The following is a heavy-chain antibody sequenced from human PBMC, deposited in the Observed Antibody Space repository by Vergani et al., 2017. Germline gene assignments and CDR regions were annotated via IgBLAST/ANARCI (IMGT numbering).Heavy chain of an antibody. Sequence: EVQLVESGGGLIQPGGSLRLSCAASGFTVSSNYMSWVRQAPGKGLEWVSVIYSGGSTYYADSVKGRFTISRDNSKNTLYLQMNSLRAEDTAVYYCAKSFIISSIAATGAFDIWGQGTMVTVSS. CDR1: GFTVSSNY. CDR2: IYSGGST. D-gene: IGHD6-6*01. V-gene: IGHV3-53*01. J-gene: IGHJ3*02. CDR3: AKSFIISSIAATGAFDI.